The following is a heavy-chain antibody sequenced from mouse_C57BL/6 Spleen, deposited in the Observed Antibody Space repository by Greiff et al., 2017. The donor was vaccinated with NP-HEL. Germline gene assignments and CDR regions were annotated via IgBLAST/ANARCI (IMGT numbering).Heavy chain of an antibody. CDR3: ARSMDYYGSKDY. V-gene: IGHV1-72*01. D-gene: IGHD1-1*01. J-gene: IGHJ2*01. CDR1: GYTFTSYW. Sequence: QVQLQQPGAELVKPGASVKLSCKASGYTFTSYWMHWVKQRPGRGLEWIGRIDPNSGGTKYNEKFKSKATLTVDKPSSTAYMQVSSLTSEDSAVYYCARSMDYYGSKDYWGQGTTLTVSS. CDR2: IDPNSGGT.